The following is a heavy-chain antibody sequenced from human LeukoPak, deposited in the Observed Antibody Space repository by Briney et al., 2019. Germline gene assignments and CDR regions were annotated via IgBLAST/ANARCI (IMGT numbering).Heavy chain of an antibody. CDR3: ARPSSSWSHDAFDI. Sequence: GGSLRLSCAASGFNFSSYWMHWVRQAPGKGLEWVSYISSSGSTIYYADSVKGRFTISRDNAKNSLYLQMNSLRAEDTAVYYCARPSSSWSHDAFDIWGQGTMVTVSS. V-gene: IGHV3-48*04. CDR2: ISSSGSTI. CDR1: GFNFSSYW. J-gene: IGHJ3*02. D-gene: IGHD6-13*01.